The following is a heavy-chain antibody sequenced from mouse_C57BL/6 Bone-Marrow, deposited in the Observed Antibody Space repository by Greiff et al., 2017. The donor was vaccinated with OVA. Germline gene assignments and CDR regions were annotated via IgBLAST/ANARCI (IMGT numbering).Heavy chain of an antibody. CDR3: ERPGDYDGDWFAY. CDR2: FHPYNDDP. V-gene: IGHV1-47*01. Sequence: VQLQESGAELVKPGASVKMSCKASGYTFTTYPIEWMKQNHGKSLEWIGNFHPYNDDPKYNEKFKGKATLTVEKSSSTVYLELSRLTSDDSAVYYWERPGDYDGDWFAYWGQGTLVTVSA. D-gene: IGHD2-4*01. CDR1: GYTFTTYP. J-gene: IGHJ3*01.